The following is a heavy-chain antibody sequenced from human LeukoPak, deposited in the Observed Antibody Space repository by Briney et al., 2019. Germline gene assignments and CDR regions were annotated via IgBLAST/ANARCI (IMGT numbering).Heavy chain of an antibody. V-gene: IGHV3-74*01. D-gene: IGHD4-17*01. CDR3: SRGGDYHGFDI. CDR1: GFTFSSYW. CDR2: INSDGSGT. J-gene: IGHJ3*02. Sequence: PGRSLRLSCAASGFTFSSYWMHWVRQAPGKGLVWVSRINSDGSGTIYADSVKGRFTFTRDNAKNTMYLQMNSLRAEDTAVYYCSRGGDYHGFDIWGQGTMVTVSS.